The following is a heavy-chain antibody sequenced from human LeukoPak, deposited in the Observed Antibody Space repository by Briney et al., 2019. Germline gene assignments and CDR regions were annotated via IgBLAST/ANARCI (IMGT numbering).Heavy chain of an antibody. V-gene: IGHV3-48*02. D-gene: IGHD6-13*01. J-gene: IGHJ4*02. CDR1: GFTFSSYS. Sequence: GGSLRLSCAASGFTFSSYSMNWVRQAPGKGLEWVSYISSSSSTMYYADSAKGRFTISRDNAKNSLYLQMNSLRDEDTAVYYCARGRNNWLGIAAAGTPYYFDYWGQGTLVTVSS. CDR2: ISSSSSTM. CDR3: ARGRNNWLGIAAAGTPYYFDY.